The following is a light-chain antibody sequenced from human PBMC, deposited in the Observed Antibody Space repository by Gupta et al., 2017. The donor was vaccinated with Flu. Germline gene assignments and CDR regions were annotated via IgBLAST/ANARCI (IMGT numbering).Light chain of an antibody. CDR1: SGSVSSGYY. CDR3: VQYMGSAIRV. V-gene: IGLV8-61*01. Sequence: QPVVTQEPSFSVSPGGTVTLTCGLSSGSVSSGYYPSWYQQTPAQAPRPLIYNTSSRSAGVPARFSASLPGNTAALTITGAQADEASDYYGVQYMGSAIRVFGGGTKLTVL. CDR2: NTS. J-gene: IGLJ2*01.